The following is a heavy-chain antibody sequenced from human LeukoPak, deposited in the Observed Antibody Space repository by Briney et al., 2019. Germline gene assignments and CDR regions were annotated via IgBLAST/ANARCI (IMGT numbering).Heavy chain of an antibody. CDR2: IYYSGST. D-gene: IGHD3-10*01. V-gene: IGHV4-59*01. J-gene: IGHJ1*01. CDR1: GGSISSYY. Sequence: SESLSLTCTVSGGSISSYYRSWIRQPPGKVLEWVGYIYYSGSTNFNPTLKSRVTISVDTCKTQFSLKLSSVTAADTAVYYCAGHSSGHGSGSYSEYFQHWGQGTLVTVSS. CDR3: AGHSSGHGSGSYSEYFQH.